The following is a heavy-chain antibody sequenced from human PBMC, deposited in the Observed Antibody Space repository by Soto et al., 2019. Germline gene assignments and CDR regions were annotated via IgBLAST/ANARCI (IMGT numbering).Heavy chain of an antibody. J-gene: IGHJ4*02. CDR2: LSFDGNTQ. Sequence: QVQLVEAGGGVVQPGRSLRLSCAASGFTFGSYAVHWVRQAPGKGLEWVAVLSFDGNTQYYADSAKGRFTISRDNYKKTVYQQMNSLGVDDTALYYCARCSTRYSGYDYGVLDYWGQGTLVTVSS. D-gene: IGHD5-12*01. CDR3: ARCSTRYSGYDYGVLDY. CDR1: GFTFGSYA. V-gene: IGHV3-30*04.